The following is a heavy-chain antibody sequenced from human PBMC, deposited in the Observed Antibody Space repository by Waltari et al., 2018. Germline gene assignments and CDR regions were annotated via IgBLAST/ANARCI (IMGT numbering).Heavy chain of an antibody. D-gene: IGHD5-18*01. CDR3: ARALYSYGLRSSNWFDP. Sequence: QVQLQQWGAGLLKPSETLSLTCAVYGGSFSGYYWGWIRQPPGKGLEWIGEINHSGSTNYNPSLKSRVTISVDTSKNQFSLKLSSVTAADTAVYYCARALYSYGLRSSNWFDPWGQGTLVTVSS. CDR1: GGSFSGYY. J-gene: IGHJ5*02. CDR2: INHSGST. V-gene: IGHV4-34*01.